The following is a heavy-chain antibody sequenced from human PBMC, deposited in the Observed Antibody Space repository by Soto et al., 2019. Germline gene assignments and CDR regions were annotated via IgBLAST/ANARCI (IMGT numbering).Heavy chain of an antibody. D-gene: IGHD2-2*01. CDR3: ARIVVVPAAIIRFGMDV. CDR2: IDPSDSYT. J-gene: IGHJ6*02. CDR1: GYSFTSYW. Sequence: PGESLKISCKGSGYSFTSYWISWVRQMPGKGLEWMGRIDPSDSYTNYSPSFQGHVTISADMSISTAYLQWSSLKASDTAMYYCARIVVVPAAIIRFGMDVWGQGTTGTVSS. V-gene: IGHV5-10-1*01.